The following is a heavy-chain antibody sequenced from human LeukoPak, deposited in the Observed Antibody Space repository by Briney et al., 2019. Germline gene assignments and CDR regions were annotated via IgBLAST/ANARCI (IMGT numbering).Heavy chain of an antibody. Sequence: ASVKVSCKASGYTFTGYYIHWVRQAPGQGLEWMGWINPNINGTNYAQKFQGRVTMTGDRSISTAYMELRSLTSDDTAVYYCARSGRGTYYYFDLWGQGTLVTVSS. CDR2: INPNINGT. CDR1: GYTFTGYY. V-gene: IGHV1-2*02. J-gene: IGHJ4*02. D-gene: IGHD5-12*01. CDR3: ARSGRGTYYYFDL.